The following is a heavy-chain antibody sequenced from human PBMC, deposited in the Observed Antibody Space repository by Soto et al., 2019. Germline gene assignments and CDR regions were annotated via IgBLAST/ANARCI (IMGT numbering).Heavy chain of an antibody. CDR2: ISGSGGST. D-gene: IGHD6-19*01. CDR1: GFTFSSYA. V-gene: IGHV3-23*01. CDR3: AKAERSSGWYGRGTYYFDY. Sequence: PGGSLRLSCAASGFTFSSYAMSWVRQAPGKGLEWVSAISGSGGSTYYADSVKGRFTISRDNSKNTLYLQMNSLRAEDTAVYYWAKAERSSGWYGRGTYYFDYLGQGTLVTVSS. J-gene: IGHJ4*02.